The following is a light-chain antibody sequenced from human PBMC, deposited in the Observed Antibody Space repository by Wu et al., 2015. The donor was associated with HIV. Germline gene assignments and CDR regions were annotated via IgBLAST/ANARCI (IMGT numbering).Light chain of an antibody. J-gene: IGKJ2*01. CDR3: QQFEF. CDR1: QSSNS. CDR2: DSS. V-gene: IGKV3-11*01. Sequence: EVVLTQSPGTLSLSPGESATLFCKVSQSSNSLTWIQKRRGQAPRLLIYDSSRRASGVPDRFIGSGSGTDFSLTIKNVIREDFAVYFCQQFEFFGLGTALEI.